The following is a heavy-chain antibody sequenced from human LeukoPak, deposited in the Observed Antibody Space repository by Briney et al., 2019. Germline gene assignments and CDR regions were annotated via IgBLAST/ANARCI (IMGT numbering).Heavy chain of an antibody. Sequence: ASVKVSFKASGGTFSSYAISWVGQAPGRGLEWMGGIIPIFCTANYAQKFQGRVTITADESTSTAYMELSSLRSEDTAVYYCARGLRYFDWLLDYWGQGTLVTVSS. J-gene: IGHJ4*02. D-gene: IGHD3-9*01. V-gene: IGHV1-69*13. CDR2: IIPIFCTA. CDR3: ARGLRYFDWLLDY. CDR1: GGTFSSYA.